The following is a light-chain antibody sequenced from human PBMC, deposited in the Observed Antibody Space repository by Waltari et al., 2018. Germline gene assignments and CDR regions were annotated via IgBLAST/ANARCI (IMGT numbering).Light chain of an antibody. CDR2: AAS. V-gene: IGKV1-39*01. CDR3: QQSYGTPPT. Sequence: DIQMTQSPSSVSASVGDRVTITCRASRAITNYVNWYQQRPGLAPKLLIYAASTLQGGVPTRFSGSGSGTDFTLTISSLQIEDFATYYCQQSYGTPPTFGQGTKVEIK. CDR1: RAITNY. J-gene: IGKJ1*01.